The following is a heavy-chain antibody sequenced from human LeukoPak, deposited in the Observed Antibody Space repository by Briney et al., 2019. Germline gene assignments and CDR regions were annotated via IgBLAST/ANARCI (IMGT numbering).Heavy chain of an antibody. CDR3: AVEYYYDSSGHRATY. D-gene: IGHD3-22*01. V-gene: IGHV1-69*05. Sequence: SVKVSCKASGGTFSSYAISWVRQVPGQGLEWMGRIIPIFGTANHAQKFQGRVTITTDESTSTAYMELCSLRSEDTAVYYCAVEYYYDSSGHRATYWGQGTLVTVSS. CDR1: GGTFSSYA. CDR2: IIPIFGTA. J-gene: IGHJ4*02.